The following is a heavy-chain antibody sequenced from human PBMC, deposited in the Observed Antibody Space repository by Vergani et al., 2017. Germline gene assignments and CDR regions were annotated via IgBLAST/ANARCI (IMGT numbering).Heavy chain of an antibody. Sequence: QLQLQESGSGLVKPSQTLSLTCAVSGGSISSGGYSWSWIRQPPGKCLEWIGYIYHSGSTYYNPSLKSRVTISVDRSKNQFSLKLSSVTAADTAVYYCAGGGTVVGSGAIDIWGQGRMVTVSS. CDR1: GGSISSGGYS. D-gene: IGHD4-23*01. V-gene: IGHV4-30-2*01. CDR3: AGGGTVVGSGAIDI. CDR2: IYHSGST. J-gene: IGHJ3*02.